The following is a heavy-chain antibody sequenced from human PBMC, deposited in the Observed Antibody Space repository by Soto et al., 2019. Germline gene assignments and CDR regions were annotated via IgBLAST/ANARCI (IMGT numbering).Heavy chain of an antibody. CDR3: ARNGGFSLDY. D-gene: IGHD3-3*01. CDR1: GGSIGSSNW. Sequence: SETLSLTCAVSGGSIGSSNWWSWVRQPPGKGLEWIGETSLGGTTNYNPSLKSRVTISVDKAEHQLSLQLSSVTAADTAVYYCARNGGFSLDYRGQGAPVTVSS. J-gene: IGHJ4*02. V-gene: IGHV4-4*02. CDR2: TSLGGTT.